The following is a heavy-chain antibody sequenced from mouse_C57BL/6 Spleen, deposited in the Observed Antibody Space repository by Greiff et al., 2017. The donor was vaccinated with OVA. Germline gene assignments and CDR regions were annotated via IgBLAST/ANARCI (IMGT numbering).Heavy chain of an antibody. Sequence: VQLQQPGAELVKPGASVKLSCKASGYTFTSYWMHWVKQRPGQGLEWIGMIHPSSGSTNYNEKFKSKATLTVDKSSSTAYMQLSSLTSEDSAVYYCARILDGYSFAYWGQGTLVTVSA. V-gene: IGHV1-64*01. CDR1: GYTFTSYW. CDR2: IHPSSGST. J-gene: IGHJ3*01. D-gene: IGHD2-3*01. CDR3: ARILDGYSFAY.